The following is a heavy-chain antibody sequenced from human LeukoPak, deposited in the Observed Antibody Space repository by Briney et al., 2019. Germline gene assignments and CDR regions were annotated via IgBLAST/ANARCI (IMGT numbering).Heavy chain of an antibody. Sequence: GGTLRLSCAASGFTLRYFGMSWVRQAPGKGLEWVSSISDSGGNTYYADSVKGRFTVPRDNSRNTVSLQMNSLRAEDTALYYCAKGELVQSPFDYWGQGTLVTVSS. CDR2: ISDSGGNT. CDR1: GFTLRYFG. J-gene: IGHJ4*02. V-gene: IGHV3-23*01. CDR3: AKGELVQSPFDY.